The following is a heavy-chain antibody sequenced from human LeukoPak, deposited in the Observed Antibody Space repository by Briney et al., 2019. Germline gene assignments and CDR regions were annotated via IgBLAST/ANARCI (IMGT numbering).Heavy chain of an antibody. J-gene: IGHJ6*02. Sequence: GGSLRLSCAASGFTFSSYAMSWVRQAPGKGLEWVSAISGSGGGTYYADSVKGRFTISRDNSKNTLYLQMNSLRAEDTAVYYCAKDTPGYCSSTSCYGMDVWGQGTTVTVSS. V-gene: IGHV3-23*01. D-gene: IGHD2-2*01. CDR1: GFTFSSYA. CDR3: AKDTPGYCSSTSCYGMDV. CDR2: ISGSGGGT.